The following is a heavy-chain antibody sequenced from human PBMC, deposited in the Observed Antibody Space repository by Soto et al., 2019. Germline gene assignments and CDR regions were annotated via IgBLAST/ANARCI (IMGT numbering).Heavy chain of an antibody. D-gene: IGHD3-16*01. Sequence: PRGSLRHWWGASGVTFSDSTMHWVRQTSGRGLEWLGRIRSKVNNLETVYAASVKGRFTISRDDSKNTAYLQMNSLKTEDTAVYYCTRLITPLDYWGRGT. V-gene: IGHV3-73*01. J-gene: IGHJ4*02. CDR2: IRSKVNNLET. CDR1: GVTFSDST. CDR3: TRLITPLDY.